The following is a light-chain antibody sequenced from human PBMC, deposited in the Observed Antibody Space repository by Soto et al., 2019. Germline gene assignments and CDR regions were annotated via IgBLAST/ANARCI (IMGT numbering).Light chain of an antibody. Sequence: EIVLTQSPDTLSLSPGERATLACRASRSVSSSYLAWYQQKPGQRPRLLIYGASSRATGIPDRFRGSGSGTDFTLTISGLEPEDCAVYYCQQYDSSVRTYGQGTKVEIK. CDR2: GAS. CDR3: QQYDSSVRT. V-gene: IGKV3-20*01. J-gene: IGKJ1*01. CDR1: RSVSSSY.